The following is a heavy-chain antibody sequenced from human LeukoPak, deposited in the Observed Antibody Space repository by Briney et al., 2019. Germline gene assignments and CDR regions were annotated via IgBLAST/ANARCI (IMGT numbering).Heavy chain of an antibody. V-gene: IGHV1-18*01. Sequence: ASVKVSCKASGYSFISYAVSWVRQAPGQGLEWMGWISDYKGNTNYTQKLQGRVTMTTDTSTSTACMELSRLRSDDTAVYYCATVPERRFLEWLPLVYWGQGTLVTVSS. CDR2: ISDYKGNT. D-gene: IGHD3-3*01. CDR3: ATVPERRFLEWLPLVY. J-gene: IGHJ4*02. CDR1: GYSFISYA.